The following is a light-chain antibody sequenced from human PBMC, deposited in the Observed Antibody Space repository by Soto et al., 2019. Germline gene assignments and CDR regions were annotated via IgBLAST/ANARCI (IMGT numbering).Light chain of an antibody. CDR3: QQYGSSPYT. V-gene: IGKV3-20*01. CDR1: QSVRNSY. Sequence: ILLTQSPGTLSLSPGEIATISCRARQSVRNSYLAWYQQKPGQAPRLLIYGASGRATGIPDRFSGSGSGTDFTLTISILEPEDFAVYYCQQYGSSPYTFGQGTKLEI. CDR2: GAS. J-gene: IGKJ2*01.